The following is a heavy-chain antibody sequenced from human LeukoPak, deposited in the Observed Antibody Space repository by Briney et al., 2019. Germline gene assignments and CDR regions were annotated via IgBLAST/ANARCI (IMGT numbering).Heavy chain of an antibody. V-gene: IGHV3-23*01. CDR3: AKGPIGLAGKFDF. Sequence: GGSLRLSCAASGFTFIYYAMNWVRQAPGKGLEWVSAISYDGLTTYYADSVRGRFTISRDNSRNTLYLQMSSLRAEDTAVYYCAKGPIGLAGKFDFWGQGTLATVSS. CDR1: GFTFIYYA. J-gene: IGHJ4*02. D-gene: IGHD6-19*01. CDR2: ISYDGLTT.